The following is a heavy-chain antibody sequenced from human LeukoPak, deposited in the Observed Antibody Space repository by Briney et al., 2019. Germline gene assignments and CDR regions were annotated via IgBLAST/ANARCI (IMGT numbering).Heavy chain of an antibody. CDR3: ARGGYDSSGSSVYYFDY. D-gene: IGHD3-22*01. V-gene: IGHV4-31*03. J-gene: IGHJ4*02. Sequence: PSQTLSLTCTVSGDSTNSGGYYWTWIRQHPGKGLEWIGYIYYSGTTYCNPSLKSRVTISVDTSKNQFSLNLSSLTAADTAVYYCARGGYDSSGSSVYYFDYWGQGTLVTVSS. CDR2: IYYSGTT. CDR1: GDSTNSGGYY.